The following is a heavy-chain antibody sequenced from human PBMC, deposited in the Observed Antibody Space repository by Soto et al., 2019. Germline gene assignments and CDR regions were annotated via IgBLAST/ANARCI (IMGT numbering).Heavy chain of an antibody. Sequence: QVQLQESGPGLVKPSQTLSLTCTVSGGSISSGDHYWSWIRTPPGKCLEWIGYIYYSGTTYYNPSLTRRVSFSVDTPESQSSLKVNSVTAADTVVYYCASALIQLWPHYVYGMDVWVQGTTVTVSS. V-gene: IGHV4-30-4*01. CDR1: GGSISSGDHY. D-gene: IGHD5-18*01. J-gene: IGHJ6*01. CDR2: IYYSGTT. CDR3: ASALIQLWPHYVYGMDV.